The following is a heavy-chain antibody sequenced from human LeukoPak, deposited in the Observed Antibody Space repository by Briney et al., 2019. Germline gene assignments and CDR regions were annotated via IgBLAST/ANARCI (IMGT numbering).Heavy chain of an antibody. CDR1: GGSLCRRRYY. CDR3: AGLIPVSTVTRDVFDI. J-gene: IGHJ3*02. Sequence: SETLSHTRTVSGGSLCRRRYYEGWARQPPGEGLGWNLLMYYSVINSYHPSLRSRVTIPVHTPKNQYSLKCSSVTPADTAVYYCAGLIPVSTVTRDVFDIWGEGTMVTVSS. D-gene: IGHD4-17*01. V-gene: IGHV4-39*01. CDR2: MYYSVIN.